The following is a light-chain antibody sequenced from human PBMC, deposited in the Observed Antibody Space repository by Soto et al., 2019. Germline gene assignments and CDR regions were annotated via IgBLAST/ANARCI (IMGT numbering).Light chain of an antibody. CDR3: QQSYSTPIS. J-gene: IGKJ5*01. CDR1: QSISSH. CDR2: TAS. Sequence: EIRMTQSPSSLSSSVRDTVTITCRASQSISSHLNWYQQKPGKAPNLLMYTASNLQSGVPSRFSGSGSGTDFTLTISSLQPEDFATYYCQQSYSTPISFGQGTRLEIK. V-gene: IGKV1-39*01.